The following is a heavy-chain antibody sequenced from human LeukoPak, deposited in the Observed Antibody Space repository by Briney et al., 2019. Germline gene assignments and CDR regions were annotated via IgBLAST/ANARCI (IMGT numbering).Heavy chain of an antibody. V-gene: IGHV1-18*01. CDR3: ARWDIVVVPAAIGGFDY. Sequence: GASVKVSCKASGYTFTSYGISWVRQAPGQGLEWMGWISAYNGNTNYAQKLQGRVTMTTDTSTSTAYMELRSLRSDDTAVYYCARWDIVVVPAAIGGFDYWGQGTLVIVSS. J-gene: IGHJ4*02. CDR2: ISAYNGNT. D-gene: IGHD2-2*02. CDR1: GYTFTSYG.